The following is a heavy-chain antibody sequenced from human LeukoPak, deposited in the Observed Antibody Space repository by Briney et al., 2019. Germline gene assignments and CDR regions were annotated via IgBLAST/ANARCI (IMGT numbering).Heavy chain of an antibody. CDR1: RGTFSSYA. V-gene: IGHV1-69*13. D-gene: IGHD2-21*02. J-gene: IGHJ4*02. CDR3: ARDEAYCGGDCYRGTDY. Sequence: ASVKVSCKASRGTFSSYAISWVRQAAGQGLEGMGGCIPIFGTANYAQKFQGRVTITAVESPSTAYMELSGLRSEDTAVYYCARDEAYCGGDCYRGTDYWGQGTQVTVSS. CDR2: CIPIFGTA.